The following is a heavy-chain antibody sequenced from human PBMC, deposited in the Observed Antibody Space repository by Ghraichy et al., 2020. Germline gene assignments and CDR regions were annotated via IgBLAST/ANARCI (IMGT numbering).Heavy chain of an antibody. Sequence: SETLSLTCTVSGGSISSYYWSWIRQPPGKGLEWIGYIYYSGSTNYNPSLKSRVTISVDTSKNQFSLKLSSVTAADTAVYYCAGEGRGNYGMDVWGQGTTVTVSS. J-gene: IGHJ6*02. CDR3: AGEGRGNYGMDV. V-gene: IGHV4-59*01. CDR1: GGSISSYY. CDR2: IYYSGST. D-gene: IGHD3-10*01.